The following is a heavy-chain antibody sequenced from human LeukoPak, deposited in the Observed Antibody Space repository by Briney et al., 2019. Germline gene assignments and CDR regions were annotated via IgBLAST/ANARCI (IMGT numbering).Heavy chain of an antibody. CDR3: AALATVVTAYYFDY. V-gene: IGHV4-4*09. CDR1: GGSISSYY. D-gene: IGHD2-21*02. Sequence: SETLSLTCTVSGGSISSYYWSWIRQPPGKGLEWIGYIYHSGSTDYNPSIKSRVTISVDTSKSQFSLKLTSVTAADTAVYYCAALATVVTAYYFDYWGQGTLVTVSS. CDR2: IYHSGST. J-gene: IGHJ4*02.